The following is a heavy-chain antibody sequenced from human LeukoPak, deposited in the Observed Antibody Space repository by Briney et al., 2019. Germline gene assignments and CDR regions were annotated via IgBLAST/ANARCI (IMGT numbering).Heavy chain of an antibody. CDR3: ASHPRDFWSGYSVYFDY. CDR1: GFTFSSYS. J-gene: IGHJ4*02. Sequence: PGGSLRLSCAASGFTFSSYSMNWVRQAPGKGLEWVSSISSSSSYIYYADSVKGRFTISRDNAKNSLYLQMNSLRAEDTAVYYCASHPRDFWSGYSVYFDYWGQGTLVTVSS. CDR2: ISSSSSYI. V-gene: IGHV3-21*03. D-gene: IGHD3-3*01.